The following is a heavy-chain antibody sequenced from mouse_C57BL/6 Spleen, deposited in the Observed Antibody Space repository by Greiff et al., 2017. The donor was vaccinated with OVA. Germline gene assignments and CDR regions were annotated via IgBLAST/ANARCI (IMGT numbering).Heavy chain of an antibody. CDR3: AVGRAPSVCFPCFAY. CDR1: GYSFTGYY. J-gene: IGHJ3*01. Sequence: VQLQQSGPELVKPGASVKISCKASGYSFTGYYMHWVKQSHGNILDWIGYIYPYNGVSSYNQKFKGKATLTVDKSSSTAYMELRSLTSEDSAVYYCAVGRAPSVCFPCFAYWGQGTLVTVSA. V-gene: IGHV1-31*01. D-gene: IGHD6-1*01. CDR2: IYPYNGVS.